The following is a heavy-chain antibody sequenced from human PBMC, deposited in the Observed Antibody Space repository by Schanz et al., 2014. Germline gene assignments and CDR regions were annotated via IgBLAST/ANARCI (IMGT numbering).Heavy chain of an antibody. V-gene: IGHV3-30*04. J-gene: IGHJ4*02. D-gene: IGHD2-15*01. CDR3: ARDLAGGGNDV. CDR1: GFTFSSYA. CDR2: ISFDGSTK. Sequence: VQLVESGGGVVQPGRSLRLSCAASGFTFSSYAMHWVRQAPGKGLEWVAAISFDGSTKLYADSVKGRFTISRDNSKDTVYLQMNSLRAEDTAVYYCARDLAGGGNDVWGQGTLVTVSS.